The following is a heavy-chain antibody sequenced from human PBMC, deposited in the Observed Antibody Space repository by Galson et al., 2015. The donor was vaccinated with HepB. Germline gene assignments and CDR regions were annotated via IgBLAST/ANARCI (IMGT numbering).Heavy chain of an antibody. V-gene: IGHV1-3*01. J-gene: IGHJ4*02. CDR3: ARDHGYSYGRAFDY. Sequence: SVKVSCKASGYTFTSYAMHWVRQAPGQRLEWMGWINAGNGNTKYSQKFQGRVTITRDTSASTAYMELSSLRSEDTAVYYCARDHGYSYGRAFDYWDQGTLVTVSS. CDR2: INAGNGNT. CDR1: GYTFTSYA. D-gene: IGHD5-18*01.